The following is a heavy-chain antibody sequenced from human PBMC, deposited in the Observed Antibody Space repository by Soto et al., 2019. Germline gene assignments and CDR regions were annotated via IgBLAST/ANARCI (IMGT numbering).Heavy chain of an antibody. D-gene: IGHD2-8*01. V-gene: IGHV3-33*01. CDR2: IYYDGSNK. CDR3: ARPYCTNGVCYYYFDH. J-gene: IGHJ4*02. CDR1: GFTFSTYA. Sequence: QVQLVESGGGLVQPGRSLRLSCVASGFTFSTYAMHWVRQAPGKGLEWVAVIYYDGSNKYYSDSVKGRFTISRDNSKNTLYHQMNSLRAEDTAVYYCARPYCTNGVCYYYFDHWGQGTLVTVSS.